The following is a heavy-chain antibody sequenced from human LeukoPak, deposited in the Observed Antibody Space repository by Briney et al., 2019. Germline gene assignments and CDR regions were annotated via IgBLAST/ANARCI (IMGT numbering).Heavy chain of an antibody. CDR3: AKDLDSSGYSPDY. J-gene: IGHJ4*02. CDR2: ISYDGSNK. D-gene: IGHD3-22*01. Sequence: GGSLRLSCAAAGFTFNNYAMSWVRQVPGKGLEWVAVISYDGSNKYYADSVKGRFTISRDNSKNTLYLQMNSLRVEDTAVYYCAKDLDSSGYSPDYWGQGTLVTVSS. V-gene: IGHV3-30*18. CDR1: GFTFNNYA.